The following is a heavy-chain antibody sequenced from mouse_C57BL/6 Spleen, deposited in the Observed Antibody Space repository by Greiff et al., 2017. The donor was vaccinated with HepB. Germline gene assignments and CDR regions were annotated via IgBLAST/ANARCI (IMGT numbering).Heavy chain of an antibody. CDR1: DSEVFPIAY. CDR2: ILPSIGRT. J-gene: IGHJ1*03. D-gene: IGHD2-4*01. Sequence: QVQLQQSGSELRSPGSSVKLSCKDFDSEVFPIAYMSWVRQKPGHGFEWIGGILPSIGRTIYGEKFEDKATLDADTLSNTAYLELNSLTSEDSAIYYCAREDYDYDEGYFDVWGTGTTVTVSS. CDR3: AREDYDYDEGYFDV. V-gene: IGHV15-2*01.